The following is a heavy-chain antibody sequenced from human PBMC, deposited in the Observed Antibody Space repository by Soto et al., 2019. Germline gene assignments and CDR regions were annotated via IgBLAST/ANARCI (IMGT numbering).Heavy chain of an antibody. V-gene: IGHV4-34*01. CDR2: INHSGST. CDR1: GLSFSCYY. CDR3: ARGRNWNYGGYFDY. J-gene: IGHJ4*02. Sequence: SETLSLTCAFYGLSFSCYYLILLRPPPGKGLEWIGEINHSGSTNYNPSLKSRVTVSADTSKNQFSLKLSSVTAADTAVYYCARGRNWNYGGYFDYWGQGTLVTVSS. D-gene: IGHD1-7*01.